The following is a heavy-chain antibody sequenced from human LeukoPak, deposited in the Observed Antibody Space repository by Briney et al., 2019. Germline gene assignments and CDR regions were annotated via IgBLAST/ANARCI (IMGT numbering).Heavy chain of an antibody. J-gene: IGHJ4*02. V-gene: IGHV4-30-4*08. Sequence: PSETLSLTCTVSGGSISSGDYYWSWIRQPPGKGLEWIGYIYYSGSTYYNPSLKSRVTQSVDTSKNQFSLKLSSVTAADTAVYYCASYCSGGSCYSDYWGQGTLVTVSS. CDR1: GGSISSGDYY. D-gene: IGHD2-15*01. CDR2: IYYSGST. CDR3: ASYCSGGSCYSDY.